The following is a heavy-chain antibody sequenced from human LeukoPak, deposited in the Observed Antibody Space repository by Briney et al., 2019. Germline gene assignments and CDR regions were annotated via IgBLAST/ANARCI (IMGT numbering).Heavy chain of an antibody. D-gene: IGHD3-22*01. CDR1: WLTHIRHY. J-gene: IGHJ6*02. V-gene: IGHV3-53*01. CDR3: ARAGGHGAYYDFYYGMDV. Sequence: GGSLRLSCAASWLTHIRHYMYCVRQAPGKGLEWVSVIYSGGITYYSNSVKGRFTISRDNSKNTLFLQMNTLRAEDTAIYYCARAGGHGAYYDFYYGMDVWGQGTTVTVSS. CDR2: IYSGGIT.